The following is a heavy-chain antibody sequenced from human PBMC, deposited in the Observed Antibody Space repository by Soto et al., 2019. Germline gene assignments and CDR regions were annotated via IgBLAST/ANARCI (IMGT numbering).Heavy chain of an antibody. CDR1: GFTFSSYG. D-gene: IGHD2-8*01. CDR3: SKDSNGVFLIPDYYMDV. V-gene: IGHV3-30*18. J-gene: IGHJ6*03. Sequence: GGSLRLSCAASGFTFSSYGMHWVRQAPGKGLEWVAVISYDGSNKYYADSVKGRFTISRDNSKNTLYLQMNSLRAEDKAVYYCSKDSNGVFLIPDYYMDVWGKGTTVTVSS. CDR2: ISYDGSNK.